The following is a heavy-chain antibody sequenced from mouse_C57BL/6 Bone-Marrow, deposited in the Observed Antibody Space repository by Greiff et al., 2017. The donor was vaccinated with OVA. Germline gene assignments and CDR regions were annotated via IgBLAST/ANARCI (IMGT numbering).Heavy chain of an antibody. V-gene: IGHV1-64*01. CDR3: ARSPYYYGSSDY. D-gene: IGHD1-1*01. CDR2: IHPNSGST. Sequence: QVQLQQPGAELVKPGASVKLSCKASGYTFTSYWMHWVKQRPGQGLEWIGMIHPNSGSTNYNEKFKSKATLTVDKSSSTAYMQLSSLTSEDSAVYYCARSPYYYGSSDYWGQGTTLTVSS. J-gene: IGHJ2*01. CDR1: GYTFTSYW.